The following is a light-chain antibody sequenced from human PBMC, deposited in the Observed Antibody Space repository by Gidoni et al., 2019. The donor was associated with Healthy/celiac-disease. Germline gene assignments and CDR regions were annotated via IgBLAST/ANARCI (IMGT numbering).Light chain of an antibody. CDR1: QSISSW. Sequence: DIQMTQSPSTLSASVGDRVTITCGASQSISSWLAWYQQKPGKAPKLLIYKASSLESGVPSRFSGSGSGTEFTPTISSLQPDDFATYYCQQYNTWTFGQGTKVEIK. CDR2: KAS. CDR3: QQYNTWT. V-gene: IGKV1-5*03. J-gene: IGKJ1*01.